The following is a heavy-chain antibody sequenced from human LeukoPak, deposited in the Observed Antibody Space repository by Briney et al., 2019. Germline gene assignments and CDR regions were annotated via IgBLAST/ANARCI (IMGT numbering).Heavy chain of an antibody. V-gene: IGHV1-3*01. CDR1: GYTFTSYA. CDR3: ARDHCSGGSCYDGAFDI. D-gene: IGHD2-15*01. Sequence: ASVKVSCKASGYTFTSYAMHWVRQAPGQRLEWMGWINAGNGNTKYSQKFQGRVTITRDTSASTAYMELSSLRSEDTAVYYCARDHCSGGSCYDGAFDIWGQGTMVTVSS. CDR2: INAGNGNT. J-gene: IGHJ3*02.